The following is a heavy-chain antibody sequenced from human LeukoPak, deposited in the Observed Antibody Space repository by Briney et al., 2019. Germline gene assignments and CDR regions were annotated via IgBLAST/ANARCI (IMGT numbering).Heavy chain of an antibody. V-gene: IGHV5-10-1*01. Sequence: GESLKISCKGSGYSFTNYWISWVRQMPAKGLEWMGRINPSDSHTNYSPSFQGHVTISADKSISTAYLQWSSLRASDTAMYYCARSEDGYNYGAGLDYWGQGTLVTVSS. CDR3: ARSEDGYNYGAGLDY. J-gene: IGHJ4*02. CDR2: INPSDSHT. CDR1: GYSFTNYW. D-gene: IGHD5-24*01.